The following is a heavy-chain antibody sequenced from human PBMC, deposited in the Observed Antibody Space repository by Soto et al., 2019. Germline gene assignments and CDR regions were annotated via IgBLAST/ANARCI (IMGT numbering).Heavy chain of an antibody. CDR3: VKGEYYYDSSGYYPFDY. CDR1: GCIFSIYA. CDR2: ISTNGGST. J-gene: IGHJ4*02. Sequence: PGGALRLSCSASGCIFSIYAMHWGRQAPGKGLEYVSSISTNGGSTHYADSVKGRFTISRDNSKNTQYLQMSSLRADDTAVYYYVKGEYYYDSSGYYPFDYWGQGT. D-gene: IGHD3-22*01. V-gene: IGHV3-64D*06.